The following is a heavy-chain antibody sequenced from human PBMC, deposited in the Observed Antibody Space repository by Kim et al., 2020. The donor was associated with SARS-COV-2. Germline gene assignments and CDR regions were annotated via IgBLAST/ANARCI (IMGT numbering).Heavy chain of an antibody. CDR1: GDSISSSSYC. CDR2: ISHRGTT. Sequence: SETLSLTCTVSGDSISSSSYCWGWIRQPPGKGLEWIGGISHRGTTFYSSSLKTRVTISIDTSKNQFSLKLSSVTAADTAVYYCAKYPSGSYGGPFDIWGQGTMVTVSS. V-gene: IGHV4-39*01. CDR3: AKYPSGSYGGPFDI. D-gene: IGHD1-26*01. J-gene: IGHJ3*02.